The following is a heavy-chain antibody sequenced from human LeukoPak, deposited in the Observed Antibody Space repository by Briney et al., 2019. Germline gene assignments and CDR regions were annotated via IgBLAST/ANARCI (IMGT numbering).Heavy chain of an antibody. Sequence: GGSLRLSCAASGFTFSSNYMSWVRQAPGKGLEWVSVIYSGGSTYYADSVTGRFTISRDNSKNTLYLQMNSLRAEDTAVYYCAKEIAVLLWFGELSGPWGQGTLVTVSS. V-gene: IGHV3-53*05. J-gene: IGHJ5*02. CDR3: AKEIAVLLWFGELSGP. CDR1: GFTFSSNY. D-gene: IGHD3-10*01. CDR2: IYSGGST.